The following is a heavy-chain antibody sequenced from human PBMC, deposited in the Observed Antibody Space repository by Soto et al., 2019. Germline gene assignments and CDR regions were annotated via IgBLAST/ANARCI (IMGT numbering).Heavy chain of an antibody. CDR2: ISGSGGST. V-gene: IGHV3-23*01. Sequence: GGSLRLSCAASGFTFSSYAMSWVRQAPVKGLEWVSAISGSGGSTYYADSLKGRFTISRDNSKNTLYLQMNSLRAEDTAVYYCAKAPYDYGSPNWFDPWGQGTLVTVSS. J-gene: IGHJ5*02. CDR3: AKAPYDYGSPNWFDP. D-gene: IGHD3-16*01. CDR1: GFTFSSYA.